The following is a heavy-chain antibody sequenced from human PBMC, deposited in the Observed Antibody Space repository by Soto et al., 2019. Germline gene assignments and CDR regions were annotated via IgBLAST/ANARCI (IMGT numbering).Heavy chain of an antibody. V-gene: IGHV3-30-3*01. D-gene: IGHD1-1*01. CDR2: ISYDGSNK. J-gene: IGHJ4*02. CDR3: ARKGSYPHELAY. Sequence: QVQLVESGGGVVQPGRSLRLSCAASGFTFSSYAMHWVRQAPGKGLEWVAVISYDGSNKYYADSVKGRFTISRDNSKNTLYLQMNSLRAEDTAVYCCARKGSYPHELAYWGQGTLVTVSS. CDR1: GFTFSSYA.